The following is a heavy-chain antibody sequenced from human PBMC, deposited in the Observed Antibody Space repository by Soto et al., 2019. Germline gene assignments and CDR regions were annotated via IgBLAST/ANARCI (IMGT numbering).Heavy chain of an antibody. CDR1: GGSFSGYY. J-gene: IGHJ4*02. D-gene: IGHD6-13*01. CDR3: ARAQGLYSSSYRRFDY. Sequence: QVQLQQWGAGLLKPSETLSLTCAVYGGSFSGYYWSWIRQPPGKGLEWIGEINHSGSTNYNPSLKSRVTISVDTSKNQFSLKLSSVTAADTAVYYCARAQGLYSSSYRRFDYWGQGTLVTVSS. CDR2: INHSGST. V-gene: IGHV4-34*01.